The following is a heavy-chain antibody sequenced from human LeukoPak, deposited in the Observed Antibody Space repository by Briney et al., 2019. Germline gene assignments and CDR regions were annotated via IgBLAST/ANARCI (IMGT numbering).Heavy chain of an antibody. V-gene: IGHV3-48*01. CDR1: GFTFSSYW. CDR3: ARDTYGSGNYYNAPLDY. D-gene: IGHD3-10*01. CDR2: ISSGGSTI. J-gene: IGHJ4*02. Sequence: GGSLRLSCAASGFTFSSYWMNWVRQAPGKGLEWVSYISSGGSTIYYADSVKGRFTISRDNAKNSLYLQMNSLRAEDTAMYYCARDTYGSGNYYNAPLDYWGQGTLVTVSS.